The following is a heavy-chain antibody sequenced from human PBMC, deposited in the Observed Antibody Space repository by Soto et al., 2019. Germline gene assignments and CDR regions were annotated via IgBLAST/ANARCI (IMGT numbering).Heavy chain of an antibody. CDR2: IKQDGSEK. D-gene: IGHD2-2*01. CDR1: GFTFSSYW. J-gene: IGHJ3*02. V-gene: IGHV3-7*01. Sequence: GGSQRLSCAASGFTFSSYWMSWVRQAPGKGLEWVANIKQDGSEKYYVDSVKGRFTISRDNAKNSLYLQMNSLRAEDTAVYYCARDCSSTSCYDAFDIWGQGTMVT. CDR3: ARDCSSTSCYDAFDI.